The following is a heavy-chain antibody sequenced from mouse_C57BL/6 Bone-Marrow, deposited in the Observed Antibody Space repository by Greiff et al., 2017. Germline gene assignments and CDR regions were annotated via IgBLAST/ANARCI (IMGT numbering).Heavy chain of an antibody. CDR3: ATYYGYDDC. Sequence: QVQLQQSGAELVKPGASVKLSCKASGYTFTSYWMQWVKQRPGQGLEWIGEIDPSDSYTNYNQKFKGKATLTVDTSSSTAYMQLSSLTSEDSAVYYCATYYGYDDCWGQSTTLT. D-gene: IGHD2-9*01. CDR2: IDPSDSYT. V-gene: IGHV1-50*01. J-gene: IGHJ2*01. CDR1: GYTFTSYW.